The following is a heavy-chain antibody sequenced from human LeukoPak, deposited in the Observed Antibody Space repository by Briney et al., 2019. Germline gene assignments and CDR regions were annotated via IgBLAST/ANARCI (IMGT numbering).Heavy chain of an antibody. CDR3: ASSFRGRTSGRADAFDI. Sequence: GGSLRLSCKFSGINFNIYAMSWVRQAPGKGLEWVSGLVGDGTKISYADSVKGRFTISRDNSKNTLYLQMNSLRAEDTAVYYCASSFRGRTSGRADAFDIWGQGTMVTVSS. V-gene: IGHV3-23*01. CDR1: GINFNIYA. CDR2: LVGDGTKI. J-gene: IGHJ3*02. D-gene: IGHD3-16*01.